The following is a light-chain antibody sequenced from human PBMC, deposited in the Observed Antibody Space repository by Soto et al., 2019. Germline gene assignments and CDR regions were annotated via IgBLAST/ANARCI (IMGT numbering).Light chain of an antibody. V-gene: IGKV3-11*01. Sequence: TLSCRASQSVSSYLAWYQQKPGQAPRLLIYDASNRATGIPARFSGSGSGTDFTLTISSLEPEDFAVYYCQQRSNWPPYTFGPGSKGDSK. J-gene: IGKJ3*01. CDR2: DAS. CDR3: QQRSNWPPYT. CDR1: QSVSSY.